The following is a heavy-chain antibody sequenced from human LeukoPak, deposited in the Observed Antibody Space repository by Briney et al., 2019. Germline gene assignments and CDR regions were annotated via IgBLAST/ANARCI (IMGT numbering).Heavy chain of an antibody. D-gene: IGHD3-10*01. CDR3: ARDYGSGLYYYYGMDV. CDR2: IYYSGST. Sequence: SETLSLTCAVYGGSFSGYYWSWIRQPPGKGLEWIGYIYYSGSTNYNPSLKSRVTISVDTSKNQFSLKLSSVTAADTAVYYCARDYGSGLYYYYGMDVWGQGTTVTVSS. V-gene: IGHV4-59*01. J-gene: IGHJ6*02. CDR1: GGSFSGYY.